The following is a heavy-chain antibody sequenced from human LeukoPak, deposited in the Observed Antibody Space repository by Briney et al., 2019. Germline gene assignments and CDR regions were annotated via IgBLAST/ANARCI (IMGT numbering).Heavy chain of an antibody. V-gene: IGHV4-59*01. D-gene: IGHD3-9*01. J-gene: IGHJ4*02. CDR2: IYYSGST. CDR3: ARESYDILTGYYIDY. Sequence: PSETLSLTCTVSGGSISSYYWSWIRQPPGKGLEWIGYIYYSGSTNYNPSLKSRVTISVDTSKNQFSLKLSSVTAADTAVYYCARESYDILTGYYIDYWGQGTLVTVSS. CDR1: GGSISSYY.